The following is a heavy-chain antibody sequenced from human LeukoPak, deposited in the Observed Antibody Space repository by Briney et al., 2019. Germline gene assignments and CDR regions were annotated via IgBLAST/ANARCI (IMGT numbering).Heavy chain of an antibody. CDR3: ARGVYNGSYGTGFSRLFYYYGMDV. V-gene: IGHV4-34*01. CDR1: GGSFSGYY. D-gene: IGHD5-18*01. Sequence: SETLSLTCAVYGGSFSGYYWSWIRQPPGKGLEWIGEINHSGSTNYNPSLKSRVTISEDTSNNQFSLKLSSVTAADTAVYYCARGVYNGSYGTGFSRLFYYYGMDVWGQGTTVTVSS. J-gene: IGHJ6*02. CDR2: INHSGST.